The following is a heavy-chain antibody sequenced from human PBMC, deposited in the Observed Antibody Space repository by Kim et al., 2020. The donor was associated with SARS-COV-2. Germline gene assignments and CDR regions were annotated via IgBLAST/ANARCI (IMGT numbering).Heavy chain of an antibody. CDR1: GGSISSYY. CDR3: ASGTYYYDSSGYPAPYYFDY. Sequence: SETLSLTCTVSGGSISSYYWSWIRQPPGKGLEWIGYIYYSGSTNYNPSLKSRVTISVDTSKNQFSLKLSSVTAADTAVYYCASGTYYYDSSGYPAPYYFDYWGQGTLVTVSS. J-gene: IGHJ4*02. V-gene: IGHV4-59*13. D-gene: IGHD3-22*01. CDR2: IYYSGST.